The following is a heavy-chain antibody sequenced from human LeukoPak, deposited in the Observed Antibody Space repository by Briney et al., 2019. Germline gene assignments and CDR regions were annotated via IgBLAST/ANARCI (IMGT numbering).Heavy chain of an antibody. CDR2: IYYSGST. J-gene: IGHJ4*02. Sequence: SETLSLTCTVSGGSISSGGYYWSWIRQHPGKGLEWIGYIYYSGSTYYNPSLKSRVTISVDTSKNQFSLKLSSVTAADTAVYYCARAQYNWNPYYLGYWGQGTLVTVSS. CDR3: ARAQYNWNPYYLGY. D-gene: IGHD1-20*01. V-gene: IGHV4-31*03. CDR1: GGSISSGGYY.